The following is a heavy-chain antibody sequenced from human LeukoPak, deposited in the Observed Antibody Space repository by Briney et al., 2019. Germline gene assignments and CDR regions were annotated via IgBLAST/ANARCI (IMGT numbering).Heavy chain of an antibody. D-gene: IGHD1-14*01. J-gene: IGHJ4*02. Sequence: PGRSLRLSCVASGFTFSSYWMSWYRQVPGKGLEWVANINQDGSQKSFVGSVKDRFTISRDNAKNSVYLQMNTLRADDTGLYYCAREPDTESSDYWGQGTLVTVSS. CDR3: AREPDTESSDY. V-gene: IGHV3-7*03. CDR1: GFTFSSYW. CDR2: INQDGSQK.